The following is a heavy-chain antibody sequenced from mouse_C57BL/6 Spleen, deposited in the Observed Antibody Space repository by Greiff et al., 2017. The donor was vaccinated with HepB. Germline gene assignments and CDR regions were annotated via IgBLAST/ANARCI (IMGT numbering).Heavy chain of an antibody. CDR1: GYTFTSYW. Sequence: QVQLQQPGAELVKPGASVKLSCKASGYTFTSYWMHWVKQRPGQGLEWIGMIHPNSGSTNYNEKFKSKATLTVDKSSSTAYMQLSSLTSEDSAVYYCARRLGFYAMDDWGQGTSVTVSS. V-gene: IGHV1-64*01. J-gene: IGHJ4*01. D-gene: IGHD4-1*01. CDR2: IHPNSGST. CDR3: ARRLGFYAMDD.